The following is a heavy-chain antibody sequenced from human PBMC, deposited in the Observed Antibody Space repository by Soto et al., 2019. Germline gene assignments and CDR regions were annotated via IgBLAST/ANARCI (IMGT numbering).Heavy chain of an antibody. J-gene: IGHJ4*02. Sequence: QLQLQESGPGLVKPSETLSLTCTVSGGSISSSSYYWGWIRQPPGKGLEWIGSIYYSGSTYYNPSLKSRVTISVDTSKNQFSLKLSSVTAADTAVYYCARSPLLWFGEVGYWGQGTLVTVSS. D-gene: IGHD3-10*01. CDR1: GGSISSSSYY. CDR3: ARSPLLWFGEVGY. V-gene: IGHV4-39*01. CDR2: IYYSGST.